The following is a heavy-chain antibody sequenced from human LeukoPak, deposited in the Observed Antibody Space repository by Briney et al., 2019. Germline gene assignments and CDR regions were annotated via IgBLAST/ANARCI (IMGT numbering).Heavy chain of an antibody. Sequence: SETLSLTCTVSGGSISSSSYYWGWIRQPPGKGLEWIGSIYYSGSTYYNPSLKSRVTISVDTSKNQFSLKLSSVTAADTAVYYCARGTTPLDNWFDPWGQGTLVTVSS. CDR2: IYYSGST. CDR3: ARGTTPLDNWFDP. V-gene: IGHV4-39*07. J-gene: IGHJ5*02. CDR1: GGSISSSSYY. D-gene: IGHD2/OR15-2a*01.